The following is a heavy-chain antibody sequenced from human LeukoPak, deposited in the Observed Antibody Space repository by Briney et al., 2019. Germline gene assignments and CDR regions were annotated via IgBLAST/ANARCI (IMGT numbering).Heavy chain of an antibody. V-gene: IGHV4-39*07. J-gene: IGHJ3*02. CDR1: GGSISSSSYY. CDR3: ARDQGYSIALGAFDI. D-gene: IGHD6-13*01. CDR2: IYYTGGT. Sequence: SETLSLTCSVSGGSISSSSYYWGWIRQPPGKGLEWVGSIYYTGGTYYNPSLKSRVTISVDTSKNQFSLKLSSVTAADTAVYYCARDQGYSIALGAFDIWGQGTMVTVSS.